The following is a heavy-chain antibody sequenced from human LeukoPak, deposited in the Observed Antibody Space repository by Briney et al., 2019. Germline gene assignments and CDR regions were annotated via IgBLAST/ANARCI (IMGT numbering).Heavy chain of an antibody. D-gene: IGHD2-15*01. CDR1: GFTFSTYE. CDR3: ARYCSGGTCKLGYYYYGMDV. V-gene: IGHV3-33*08. J-gene: IGHJ6*02. CDR2: IWYDGSIK. Sequence: GGSLRLSCAPFGFTFSTYEMDWVRQAPGKGLEWVAVIWYDGSIKYYADSVKGRFSISRDNSKNTLYLQMNSLRAEDTAVYYCARYCSGGTCKLGYYYYGMDVWGQGATVTVSS.